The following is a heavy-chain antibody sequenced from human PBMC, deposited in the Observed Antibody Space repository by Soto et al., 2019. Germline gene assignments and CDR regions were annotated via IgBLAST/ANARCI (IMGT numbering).Heavy chain of an antibody. J-gene: IGHJ6*02. Sequence: SSVKVSCKASVYTFTGYYMHWVRQAPGQGLEWMGWINPNSGGTNYAQKFQGWVTMTRDTSISTAYMELSRLRSDDTAVYYCARMLYYYGMDVWGQGTTVTVSS. CDR2: INPNSGGT. CDR3: ARMLYYYGMDV. V-gene: IGHV1-2*04. CDR1: VYTFTGYY. D-gene: IGHD2-8*01.